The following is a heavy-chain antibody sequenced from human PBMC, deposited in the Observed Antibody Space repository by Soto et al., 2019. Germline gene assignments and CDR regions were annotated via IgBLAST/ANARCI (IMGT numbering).Heavy chain of an antibody. CDR1: GDSISSGGYY. CDR3: AASCVGCLGFNYYGMDV. Sequence: QVQLQESGPGLVKPSQTLSLTCTVSGDSISSGGYYWSWIRQHPGKGLEWIGYIYYSGSTYYNPSLKSRVTISVDTSKNQFSLKLSAVTAAYTAVYYCAASCVGCLGFNYYGMDVWGQGTTVTVSS. J-gene: IGHJ6*02. D-gene: IGHD1-26*01. V-gene: IGHV4-31*03. CDR2: IYYSGST.